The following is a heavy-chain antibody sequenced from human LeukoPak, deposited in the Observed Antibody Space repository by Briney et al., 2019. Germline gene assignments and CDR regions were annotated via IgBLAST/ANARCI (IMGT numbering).Heavy chain of an antibody. J-gene: IGHJ4*02. V-gene: IGHV3-74*01. CDR2: IKPDGSDT. CDR1: GFTFTTHW. CDR3: ARGKYGGYFIDY. Sequence: GGSLRLSCGASGFTFTTHWIHWVRQAPGKGLVWVSRIKPDGSDTNYADSVKGRFAISRDNAKNTVYLQMNSLRAEDTAVYYCARGKYGGYFIDYWGQGTLVTVSS. D-gene: IGHD5-12*01.